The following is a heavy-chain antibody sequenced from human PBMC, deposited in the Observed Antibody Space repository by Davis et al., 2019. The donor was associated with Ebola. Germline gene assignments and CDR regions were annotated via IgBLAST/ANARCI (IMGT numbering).Heavy chain of an antibody. CDR1: GGSISSYY. CDR2: IYTSGST. Sequence: PSETLSPTCTVSGGSISSYYWSWIRQPAGKGLEWIGRIYTSGSTNYNPSLKSRVTISVDTSKNQFSLKLSSVTAADTAVYYCAREVGSYGDYVFDYWGQGTLVTVSS. J-gene: IGHJ4*02. V-gene: IGHV4-4*07. D-gene: IGHD4-17*01. CDR3: AREVGSYGDYVFDY.